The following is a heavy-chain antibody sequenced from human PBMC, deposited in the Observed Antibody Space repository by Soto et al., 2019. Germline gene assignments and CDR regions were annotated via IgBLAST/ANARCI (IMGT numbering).Heavy chain of an antibody. J-gene: IGHJ6*02. D-gene: IGHD4-4*01. CDR1: GLTFSSYG. Sequence: QVYLVESGGGVVQPGRSLRLSCAVSGLTFSSYGMHWVRQAPGKGLEWVAVISYDGSKKYYADSVKGRFTISRDSSKNTVYLQMNSLRPEDTAVYYCAKSSTAEYYYYGMDVWGQGTTVTVSS. CDR2: ISYDGSKK. CDR3: AKSSTAEYYYYGMDV. V-gene: IGHV3-30*18.